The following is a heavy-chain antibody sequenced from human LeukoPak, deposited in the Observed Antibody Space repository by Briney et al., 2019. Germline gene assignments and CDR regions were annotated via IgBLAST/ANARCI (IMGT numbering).Heavy chain of an antibody. V-gene: IGHV4-34*01. D-gene: IGHD3-22*01. J-gene: IGHJ4*02. CDR3: ARLYDSVDY. CDR2: INHSGST. Sequence: SETLSLTCAVYGGSFSGYYWSWIRQPPGKGLEWIGEINHSGSTNYNPSLKSRVTISVDTSKNQFSLKLSSVTAADTAVYYCARLYDSVDYWGQGTLVTVSS. CDR1: GGSFSGYY.